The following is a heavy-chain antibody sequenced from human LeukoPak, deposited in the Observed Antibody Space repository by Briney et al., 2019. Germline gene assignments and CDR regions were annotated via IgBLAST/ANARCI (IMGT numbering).Heavy chain of an antibody. J-gene: IGHJ4*02. D-gene: IGHD7-27*01. CDR2: ISPNGDST. CDR3: ARNWGLDY. V-gene: IGHV3-23*01. CDR1: GFTFNIHA. Sequence: GRSLRLSCAASGFTFNIHAMTWARQAPGRGLEWVSVISPNGDSTFYADSMKGRFTISRDNSKNMVFLQMDSLGAEDMAVYYCARNWGLDYWGQGTLVTVSS.